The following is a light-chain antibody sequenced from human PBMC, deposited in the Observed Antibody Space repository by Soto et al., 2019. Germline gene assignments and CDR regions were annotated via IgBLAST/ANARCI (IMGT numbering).Light chain of an antibody. J-gene: IGKJ1*01. CDR2: KAS. CDR3: QYYNNYSEA. CDR1: QTISSW. V-gene: IGKV1-5*03. Sequence: DIQMTQSPSTLSGSVGDRVTITCRASQTISSWLAWYQQKPGKAPKLLIYKASTLKSGVPSRFSGSGSGTEFTLTIRSLQHDDFATDYGQYYNNYSEAFGQRKKVELK.